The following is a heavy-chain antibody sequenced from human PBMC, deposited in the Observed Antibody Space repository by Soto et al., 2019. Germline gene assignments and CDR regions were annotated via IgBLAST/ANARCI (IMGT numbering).Heavy chain of an antibody. D-gene: IGHD3-3*01. J-gene: IGHJ4*02. Sequence: PSETLSLTCTVSGGSISSRDYYWSWIRQPPGKGLEWIGYIYYSGSTYYNPSLKSRVTISVDTSKNQFSLRLSPVTAADTAVYYCARGDTIFGVVIPPDYWGQGTLVTVSS. CDR2: IYYSGST. V-gene: IGHV4-30-4*01. CDR1: GGSISSRDYY. CDR3: ARGDTIFGVVIPPDY.